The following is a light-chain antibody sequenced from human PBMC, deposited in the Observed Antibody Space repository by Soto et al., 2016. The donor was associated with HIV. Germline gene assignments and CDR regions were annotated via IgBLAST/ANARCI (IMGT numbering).Light chain of an antibody. CDR3: QQTDSFPFT. Sequence: DIQMTQSPSSLSASIGDRVTITCQTSQDISNNLNWYQQNPGKAPEVLITATYTLQDGSHQGSAAVRRGGLGQISLSPSTACSLKILLTYYCQQTDSFPFTFGPG. V-gene: IGKV1-39*01. J-gene: IGKJ3*01. CDR1: QDISNN. CDR2: ATY.